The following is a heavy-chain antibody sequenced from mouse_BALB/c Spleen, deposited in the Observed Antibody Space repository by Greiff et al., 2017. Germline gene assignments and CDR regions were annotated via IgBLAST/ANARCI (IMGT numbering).Heavy chain of an antibody. CDR2: IDPENGDT. J-gene: IGHJ4*01. Sequence: VQLQQSGAELVRSGASVKLSCTASGFNIKDYYMHWVKQRPEQGLEWIGWIDPENGDTEYAPKFQGKATMTADTSSNTAYLQLSSLTSEDTAVYYCNANKGYAMDYWGQGTSVTVSS. V-gene: IGHV14-4*02. CDR3: NANKGYAMDY. CDR1: GFNIKDYY.